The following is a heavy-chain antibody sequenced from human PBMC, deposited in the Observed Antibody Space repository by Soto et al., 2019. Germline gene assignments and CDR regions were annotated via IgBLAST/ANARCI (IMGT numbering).Heavy chain of an antibody. CDR3: ARLEGLATISYYFDF. J-gene: IGHJ4*02. CDR1: GDSINSDKYY. D-gene: IGHD3-9*01. V-gene: IGHV4-39*01. CDR2: IYFRGNT. Sequence: PSETLSLTCSVSGDSINSDKYYWGWIRQPPGKGLEWIGSIYFRGNTYYNPSLQTRVTISIDKSKSQFSLKLNSVTAADSAVYFCARLEGLATISYYFDFWGQGALVTVSS.